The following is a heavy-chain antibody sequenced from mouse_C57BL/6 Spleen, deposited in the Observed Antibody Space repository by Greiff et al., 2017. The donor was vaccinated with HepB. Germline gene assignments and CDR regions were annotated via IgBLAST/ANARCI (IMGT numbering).Heavy chain of an antibody. V-gene: IGHV1-18*01. J-gene: IGHJ4*01. CDR2: INPNNGGT. Sequence: EVQLQQSGPELVKPGASVKIPCKASGYTFTDYNMDWVKQSHGKSLEWIGDINPNNGGTIYNQKFKGKATLTVDKSSSTAYMELRSLTSEDTAVYYCARFITTVVAPYYYAMDYWGQGTSVTVSS. CDR1: GYTFTDYN. CDR3: ARFITTVVAPYYYAMDY. D-gene: IGHD1-1*01.